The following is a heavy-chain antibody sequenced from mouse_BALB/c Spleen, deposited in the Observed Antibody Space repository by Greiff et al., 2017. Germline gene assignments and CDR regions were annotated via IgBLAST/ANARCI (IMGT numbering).Heavy chain of an antibody. J-gene: IGHJ2*01. CDR3: ARDNDYDLDY. D-gene: IGHD2-4*01. V-gene: IGHV7-3*02. CDR1: GFTFTDYY. CDR2: IRNKANGYTT. Sequence: DVKLVESGGGLVQPGGSLRLSCATSGFTFTDYYMSWVRQPPGKALEWLGFIRNKANGYTTEYSASVKGRFTISRDNSQSILYLQMNTLRAEDSATYYCARDNDYDLDYWGQGTTLTVSS.